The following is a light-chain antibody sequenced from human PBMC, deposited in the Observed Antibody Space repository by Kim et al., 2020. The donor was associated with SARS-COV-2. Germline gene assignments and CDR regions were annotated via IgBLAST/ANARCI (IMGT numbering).Light chain of an antibody. Sequence: SLSPGERATLSCRASQSVDSYLAWYQQKPGQAPRLLIYDASNRATGIPARFSGSGSGTDFTLIISSLEPEDFAVYYCQQHTNRLTFGGGTKVDIK. V-gene: IGKV3-11*01. CDR1: QSVDSY. CDR3: QQHTNRLT. CDR2: DAS. J-gene: IGKJ4*01.